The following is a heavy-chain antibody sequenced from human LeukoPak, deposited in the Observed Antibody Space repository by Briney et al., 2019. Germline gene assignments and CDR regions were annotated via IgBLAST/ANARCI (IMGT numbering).Heavy chain of an antibody. CDR2: ISYSGDT. CDR1: GGSITGYR. Sequence: SETLSLTCTVSGGSITGYRWSWVRQPPGKGLEWIGYISYSGDTNYIPSLNSRVTISVDTSKNQFSLRLRSVTAADTAVYYCGRITQGTIDYWGQGTLVTVSS. D-gene: IGHD3-10*01. J-gene: IGHJ4*02. V-gene: IGHV4-59*01. CDR3: GRITQGTIDY.